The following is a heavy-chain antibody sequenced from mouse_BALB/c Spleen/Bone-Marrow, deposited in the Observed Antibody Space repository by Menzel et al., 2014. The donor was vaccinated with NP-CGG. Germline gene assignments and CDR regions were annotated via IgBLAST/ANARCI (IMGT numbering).Heavy chain of an antibody. Sequence: EVKLVESGGGLVQPGGSLKLSCAASGFTFNSSTMSWVRQTPEKRLEWVAYITNGGGATYYLDTVKGRFTISRDSAKNTLYLQMSSLKSEDTAMYYCARPRYPFYAMDSWGQGTSVTVSS. CDR3: ARPRYPFYAMDS. CDR1: GFTFNSST. D-gene: IGHD2-14*01. J-gene: IGHJ4*01. V-gene: IGHV5-12-2*01. CDR2: ITNGGGAT.